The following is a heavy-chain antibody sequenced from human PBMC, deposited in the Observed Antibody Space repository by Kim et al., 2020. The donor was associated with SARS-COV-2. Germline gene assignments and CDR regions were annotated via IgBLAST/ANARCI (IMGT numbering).Heavy chain of an antibody. Sequence: GGSLRLSCAASGFTFSSYEMNWVRQAPGKGLEWVSYISSSGSTIYYADSVKGRFTISRDNAKNSLYLQMNSLRAEDTAVYYCASRDSDFDWLFRGHDAFDIWGQGTMVTVSS. CDR3: ASRDSDFDWLFRGHDAFDI. D-gene: IGHD3-9*01. V-gene: IGHV3-48*03. J-gene: IGHJ3*02. CDR2: ISSSGSTI. CDR1: GFTFSSYE.